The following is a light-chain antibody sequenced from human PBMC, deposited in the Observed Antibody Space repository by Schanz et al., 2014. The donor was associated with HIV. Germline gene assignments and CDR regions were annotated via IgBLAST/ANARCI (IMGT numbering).Light chain of an antibody. CDR2: DNY. CDR1: TSNIGNNY. V-gene: IGLV1-51*01. Sequence: QSVLTQPPSVSAAPRQKVTISCSGSTSNIGNNYVSWYQQFPGTAPKLLIYDNYRRASGIPDRFSGSKSGTSASLDITGLQTGDEADYYCATWDTFLNGVVFGGGTKLTVL. CDR3: ATWDTFLNGVV. J-gene: IGLJ2*01.